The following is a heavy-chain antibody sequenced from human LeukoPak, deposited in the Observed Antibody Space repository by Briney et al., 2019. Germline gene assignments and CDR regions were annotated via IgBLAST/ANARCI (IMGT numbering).Heavy chain of an antibody. Sequence: GESLKISCQASGYSFTSYWIGWVRQMPGKGLEWMGIIYPGDSDTRYSPSFQGQVTISADKSISTAYLQWSSLKASDTAMYYCARRYCSSTSCYGMGYYFDYWGQGTLVTVSS. CDR1: GYSFTSYW. J-gene: IGHJ4*02. CDR2: IYPGDSDT. V-gene: IGHV5-51*01. D-gene: IGHD2-2*01. CDR3: ARRYCSSTSCYGMGYYFDY.